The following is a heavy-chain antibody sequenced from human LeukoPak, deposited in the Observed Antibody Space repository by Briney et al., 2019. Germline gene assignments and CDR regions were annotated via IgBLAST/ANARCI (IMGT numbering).Heavy chain of an antibody. Sequence: PGGSLRLSCAVSGFTSDDYALHWVRQAPGKGLEWVSLISWDGGSTHYADSVKGRFTISRDNSKNSLYLQMNSLRAEDTALYYCAKDIRGSTSWYGLDYWGQGTLVTVSS. J-gene: IGHJ4*02. V-gene: IGHV3-43D*03. CDR1: GFTSDDYA. D-gene: IGHD6-13*01. CDR2: ISWDGGST. CDR3: AKDIRGSTSWYGLDY.